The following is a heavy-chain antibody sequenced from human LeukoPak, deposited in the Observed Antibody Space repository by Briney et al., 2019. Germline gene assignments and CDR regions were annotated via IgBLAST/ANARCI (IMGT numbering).Heavy chain of an antibody. Sequence: PSETLSLTCTVSGGSLSSYYWSWIRQPPGEGLEWIGYINYSGSTNYHPSLKSRVTMSVDTSKNQSSLKLSSVTAADTAMYYCAREGRKDYVYFDHWGQGSLVTVSS. J-gene: IGHJ4*02. CDR2: INYSGST. V-gene: IGHV4-59*01. CDR1: GGSLSSYY. CDR3: AREGRKDYVYFDH. D-gene: IGHD4-17*01.